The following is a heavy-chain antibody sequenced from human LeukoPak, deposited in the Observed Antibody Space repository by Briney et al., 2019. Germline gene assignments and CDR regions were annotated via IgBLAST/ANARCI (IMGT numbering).Heavy chain of an antibody. CDR3: ARDQSHLIYSSSWIDY. CDR1: GFTFSSYA. J-gene: IGHJ4*02. D-gene: IGHD6-13*01. Sequence: QTGGSLRLSCAASGFTFSSYAMSWVRQAPGKGLEWVSAISGSGGSTYYADSVKGRFTISRDNSKNTLYLQMNSLRAEDTAVYYCARDQSHLIYSSSWIDYWGQGTLVTVSS. V-gene: IGHV3-23*01. CDR2: ISGSGGST.